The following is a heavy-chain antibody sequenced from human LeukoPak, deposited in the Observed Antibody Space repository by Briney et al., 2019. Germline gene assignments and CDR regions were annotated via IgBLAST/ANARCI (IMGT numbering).Heavy chain of an antibody. J-gene: IGHJ4*02. Sequence: PGGSLRLSCAASGFTFDDYGMSWVRQAPGKGLEWVSGINWNGDSTSYADSMKGRFTISRDNAKNSLYLQMNSQRAEDTALYYCAREGPGVVVITSYDYWGQGTLVTVSS. CDR1: GFTFDDYG. V-gene: IGHV3-20*04. CDR2: INWNGDST. CDR3: AREGPGVVVITSYDY. D-gene: IGHD3-22*01.